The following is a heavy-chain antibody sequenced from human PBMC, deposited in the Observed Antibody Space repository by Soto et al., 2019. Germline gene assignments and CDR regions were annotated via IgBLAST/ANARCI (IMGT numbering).Heavy chain of an antibody. Sequence: HPGGSLRLSCAASGFTFSSYAMSWVRQAPGKGLEWVSAISGSGGSTYYADSVKGRFTISRDNSKNTLYLQMNSLRAEDTAVYYCAKVLVDSSSWYVEYYGMDVWGQGTTVTVSS. CDR3: AKVLVDSSSWYVEYYGMDV. D-gene: IGHD6-13*01. V-gene: IGHV3-23*01. J-gene: IGHJ6*02. CDR1: GFTFSSYA. CDR2: ISGSGGST.